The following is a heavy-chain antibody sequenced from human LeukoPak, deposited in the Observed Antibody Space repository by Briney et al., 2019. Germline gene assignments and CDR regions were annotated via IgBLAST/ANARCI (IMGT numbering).Heavy chain of an antibody. D-gene: IGHD3-10*01. J-gene: IGHJ4*02. CDR1: GYSFTSYW. CDR2: IYPGDSDT. CDR3: ARRDYYGSGSYYAFDI. Sequence: GESLKISCKDSGYSFTSYWIGWVRQMPGKGLEWMGIIYPGDSDTRYSPSFQGQVTISADKSISTAYLQWSSLKASDTAMYYCARRDYYGSGSYYAFDIWGQGTLVTVSS. V-gene: IGHV5-51*01.